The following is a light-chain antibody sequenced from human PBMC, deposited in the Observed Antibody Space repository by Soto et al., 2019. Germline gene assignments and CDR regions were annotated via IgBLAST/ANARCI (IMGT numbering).Light chain of an antibody. V-gene: IGKV4-1*01. CDR1: QSVLYSSNNKNY. CDR2: WAS. CDR3: QQYYSTPPT. Sequence: DIVMTQSQDSLAVSLGERATINCKSSQSVLYSSNNKNYLAWYQQKPGQPPKLLIYWASTRESGVPDRFSGSGSGTDFPLTISSLQAEDVAVYYCQQYYSTPPTFGQGTKLEIK. J-gene: IGKJ2*01.